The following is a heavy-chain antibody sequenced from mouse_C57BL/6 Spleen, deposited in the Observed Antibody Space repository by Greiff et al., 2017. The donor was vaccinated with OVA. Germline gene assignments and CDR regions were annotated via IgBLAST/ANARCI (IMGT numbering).Heavy chain of an antibody. CDR3: ARQDYSNLAWFAY. Sequence: EVKVEESGGGLVQPGGSLKLSCAASGFTFSDYYMYWVRQTPEKRLEWVAYISNGGGSTYYPDTVKGRFTISRDNAKNTLYLQMSRLKSEDTAMYYCARQDYSNLAWFAYWGQGTLVTVSA. CDR1: GFTFSDYY. V-gene: IGHV5-12*01. D-gene: IGHD2-5*01. J-gene: IGHJ3*01. CDR2: ISNGGGST.